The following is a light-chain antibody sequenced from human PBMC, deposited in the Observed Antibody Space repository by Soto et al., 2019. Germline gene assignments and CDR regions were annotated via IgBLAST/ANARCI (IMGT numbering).Light chain of an antibody. CDR1: QSISSW. CDR2: DAS. J-gene: IGKJ1*01. V-gene: IGKV1-5*01. CDR3: QQYNSYSPET. Sequence: DIQMTQSPSTLSASVGDRVTITCRASQSISSWLAWYQQKPGKAPKLLIYDASSLESGVPSRFSGGGSGTEFTLTISSLQPDDFATYYCQQYNSYSPETFGQGTKVEIK.